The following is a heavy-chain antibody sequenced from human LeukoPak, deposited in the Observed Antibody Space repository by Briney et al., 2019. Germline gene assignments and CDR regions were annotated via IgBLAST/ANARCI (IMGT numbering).Heavy chain of an antibody. J-gene: IGHJ3*01. V-gene: IGHV4-34*01. D-gene: IGHD3-3*01. CDR1: GGSFSGYY. CDR2: INHSGST. Sequence: SETLSLTCAVYGGSFSGYYWSRIRQPPGKGLEWIGEINHSGSTNYNPSLKSRVTISVDTSKNQLSLKMRSVTAADTAVYYCARRNDFWSGYEKTAIDVWGQGTMVIVSS. CDR3: ARRNDFWSGYEKTAIDV.